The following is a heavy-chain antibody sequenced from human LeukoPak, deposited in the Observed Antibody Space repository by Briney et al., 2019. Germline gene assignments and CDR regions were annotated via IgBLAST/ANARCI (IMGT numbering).Heavy chain of an antibody. V-gene: IGHV3-66*01. CDR2: IYSGGST. CDR3: ARKSGYSGYGSDY. D-gene: IGHD5-12*01. J-gene: IGHJ4*02. Sequence: PGGSLRLPCAASGFTVSSNYMSWVRQAPGKGLEWVSVIYSGGSTYYADSVKGRFTISRDNSKNTLYLQMNSLRAEDPAVYYCARKSGYSGYGSDYWGQGTLVTVSS. CDR1: GFTVSSNY.